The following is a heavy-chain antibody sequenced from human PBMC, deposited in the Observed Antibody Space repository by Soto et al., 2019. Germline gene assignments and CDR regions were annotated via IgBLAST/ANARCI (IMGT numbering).Heavy chain of an antibody. V-gene: IGHV3-9*01. D-gene: IGHD6-13*01. Sequence: EVQLVESGGGLVQPGRSLRLSCAASGFTFDDYAMHWVRQAPGKGLEWVSGISWNSGSIGYADSVKGRFTISRDNAKNSLYLQMNSLRAEDTALYYCAKGTFSGYSSSWYGGPMGYCGQGTLVTVSS. CDR2: ISWNSGSI. J-gene: IGHJ4*02. CDR1: GFTFDDYA. CDR3: AKGTFSGYSSSWYGGPMGY.